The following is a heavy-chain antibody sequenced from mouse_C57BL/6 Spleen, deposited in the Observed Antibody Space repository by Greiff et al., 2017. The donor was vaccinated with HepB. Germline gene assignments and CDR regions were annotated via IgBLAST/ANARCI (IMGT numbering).Heavy chain of an antibody. Sequence: QLQQSGAELVKAGASVKMSCKASGYTFTSYWMHWVKQRLGQGLEWFAETNPTNGRTYYNEKFKSKATLTVDKSSSTAYMLLSGPTFEDSAVYYCARIKKIVATYFDYWGQGTTLTVSS. CDR1: GYTFTSYW. D-gene: IGHD1-1*01. CDR2: TNPTNGRT. J-gene: IGHJ2*01. V-gene: IGHV1S81*02. CDR3: ARIKKIVATYFDY.